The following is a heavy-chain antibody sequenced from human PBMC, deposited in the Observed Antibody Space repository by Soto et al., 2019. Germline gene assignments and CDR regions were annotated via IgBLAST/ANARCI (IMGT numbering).Heavy chain of an antibody. J-gene: IGHJ4*02. CDR2: IYNGEST. CDR3: AQTTGWPGFDY. V-gene: IGHV4-59*01. D-gene: IGHD6-19*01. Sequence: QLQLQESGPGLVKPSETMSLTCTASGASISNYYWNWIRQPPGKGLEWIGHIYNGESTNYNPSLKXXGTISVDTSKNQFSLKLGSVTAADTAVYYCAQTTGWPGFDYWGQGILVTVSS. CDR1: GASISNYY.